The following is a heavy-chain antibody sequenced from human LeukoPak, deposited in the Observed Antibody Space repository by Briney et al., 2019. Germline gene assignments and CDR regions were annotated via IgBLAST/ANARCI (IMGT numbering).Heavy chain of an antibody. CDR2: ISYDGSNK. CDR1: GFTFSSYG. CDR3: AKASDYGDYEFWAFDI. V-gene: IGHV3-30*18. Sequence: PGRSLRLSCAASGFTFSSYGMHWVRQAPGKGLEWVAVISYDGSNKYYADSVKGRFTISRDNSKNTLYLQMNSLRAEDTAVCYCAKASDYGDYEFWAFDIWGQGTMVTVSS. J-gene: IGHJ3*02. D-gene: IGHD4-17*01.